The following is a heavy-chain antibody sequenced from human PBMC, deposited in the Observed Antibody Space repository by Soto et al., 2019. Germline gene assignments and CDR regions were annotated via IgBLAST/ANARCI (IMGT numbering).Heavy chain of an antibody. CDR2: ISGSGDST. V-gene: IGHV3-23*01. J-gene: IGHJ4*02. CDR1: GFTFSTYA. CDR3: AKDSFINLRGYDSY. D-gene: IGHD5-12*01. Sequence: EVQLLESGGGLVQPGGSLRLSCAASGFTFSTYAMIWVRQAPGKGLEWVSAISGSGDSTYYADSVKGRFTISRDNSKNRLYLQMSSPRAEDTAIYYCAKDSFINLRGYDSYWGQGTLVTVSS.